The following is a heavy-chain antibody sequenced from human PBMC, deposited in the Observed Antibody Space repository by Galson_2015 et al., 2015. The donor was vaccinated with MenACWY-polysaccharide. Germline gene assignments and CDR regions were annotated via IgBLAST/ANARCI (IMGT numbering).Heavy chain of an antibody. J-gene: IGHJ5*02. CDR1: GFSFSTFW. V-gene: IGHV3-74*01. CDR3: TKAGAKYCSGSSCYFNWFDP. Sequence: SLRLSCAASGFSFSTFWMHWVRHAPGKGLVWVSRINADGRATGYADSVRGRFTISRDNAKNTLYLEMNSLRAEDTAVYYCTKAGAKYCSGSSCYFNWFDPWGQGTLGTVPS. D-gene: IGHD2-15*01. CDR2: INADGRAT.